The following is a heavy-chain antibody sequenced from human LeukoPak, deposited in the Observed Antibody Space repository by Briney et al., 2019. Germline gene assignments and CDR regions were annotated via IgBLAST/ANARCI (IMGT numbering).Heavy chain of an antibody. CDR1: GGSISTYY. CDR3: ARIGEAHYYDSGSYYNGLFDY. J-gene: IGHJ4*02. CDR2: VYFTWST. D-gene: IGHD3-10*01. V-gene: IGHV4-59*12. Sequence: KPSETLSLTCTVSGGSISTYYWSWIRQPPGKGLEWIGFVYFTWSTNYNPSLKSRVTISVDTSKNQFSLKLSSVTAADTAVYYCARIGEAHYYDSGSYYNGLFDYWGQGTLVTVSS.